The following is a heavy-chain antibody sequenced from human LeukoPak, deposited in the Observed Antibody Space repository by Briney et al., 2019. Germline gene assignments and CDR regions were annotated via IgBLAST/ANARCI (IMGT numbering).Heavy chain of an antibody. CDR2: IYSGGNT. V-gene: IGHV3-53*01. Sequence: GGSLRLFCKASGFTVSSYCMSWVRQAPGKGLEWVALIYSGGNTDYADSVKGRFTISRDDSKNTLYIQMNSLRAEDTAVYYCAREPPVWRESLPSRHFDYWGQGTLVTVSS. CDR3: AREPPVWRESLPSRHFDY. CDR1: GFTVSSYC. J-gene: IGHJ4*02. D-gene: IGHD1-26*01.